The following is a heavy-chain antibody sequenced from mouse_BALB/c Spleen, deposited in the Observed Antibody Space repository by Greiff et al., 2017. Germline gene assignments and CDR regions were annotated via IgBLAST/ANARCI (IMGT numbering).Heavy chain of an antibody. V-gene: IGHV1S135*01. CDR2: IDPYNGGT. D-gene: IGHD2-4*01. CDR3: AGGDYETAWFAY. Sequence: VQLQQSGPELVKPGASVKVSCKASGYAFTSYNMYWVKQSHGKSLEWIGYIDPYNGGTSYNQKFKGKATLTVDKSSSTAYMHLDSLTSEDSAVYYCAGGDYETAWFAYWGQGTLVTVSA. J-gene: IGHJ3*01. CDR1: GYAFTSYN.